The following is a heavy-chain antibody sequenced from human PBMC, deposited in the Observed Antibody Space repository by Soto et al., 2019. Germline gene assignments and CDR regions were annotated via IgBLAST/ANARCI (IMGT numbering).Heavy chain of an antibody. V-gene: IGHV4-61*01. CDR2: IYYSGST. J-gene: IGHJ6*02. D-gene: IGHD5-18*01. CDR1: GGSVSSGSYY. Sequence: SQTLSLTCTVSGGSVSSGSYYWSWIRQPPGKGLEWIGYIYYSGSTNYNPSLKSRVTISVDTSKNQFSLKLSSVTAADTAVYYCARAVYSYLYYYGMDVWGQGTTVTVSS. CDR3: ARAVYSYLYYYGMDV.